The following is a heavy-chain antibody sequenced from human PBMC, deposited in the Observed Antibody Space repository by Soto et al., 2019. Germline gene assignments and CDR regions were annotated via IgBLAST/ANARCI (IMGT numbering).Heavy chain of an antibody. CDR3: AKEMYPRTVLDSSSPWGDY. J-gene: IGHJ4*02. CDR2: MSYAGTYK. D-gene: IGHD6-6*01. CDR1: GFTFSDYG. Sequence: QVQLVESGGGVVQPGRSLRLSCAVSGFTFSDYGMHWFRQAPGKGLEWVAVMSYAGTYKYYADSVKGRFTISRDLSGNTLFLQMNSLRLEDTAVYFCAKEMYPRTVLDSSSPWGDYWGQGTLVTVSS. V-gene: IGHV3-30*18.